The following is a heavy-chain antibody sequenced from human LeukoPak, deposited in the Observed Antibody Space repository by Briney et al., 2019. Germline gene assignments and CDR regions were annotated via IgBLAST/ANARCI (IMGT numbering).Heavy chain of an antibody. Sequence: ETLSLTCTVSGGSISSGSYYWSWVRQAPGKGLEWVSAISGSGGSTYYADSVKGRYTISRDNSKNTLYLQMNSLRAEDTAVYYCAKERSTMVRGVIDVWGQGTLVTVSS. V-gene: IGHV3-23*01. J-gene: IGHJ5*02. CDR3: AKERSTMVRGVIDV. CDR1: GGSISSGSYY. D-gene: IGHD3-10*01. CDR2: ISGSGGST.